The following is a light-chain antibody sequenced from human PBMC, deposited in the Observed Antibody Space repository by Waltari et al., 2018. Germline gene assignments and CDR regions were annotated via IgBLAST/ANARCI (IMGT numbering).Light chain of an antibody. V-gene: IGKV3-20*01. CDR2: GAS. J-gene: IGKJ4*01. CDR1: QTITGSW. CDR3: QQYDGSVVT. Sequence: EIVLTQSPGTLSVSPGERVTVSCRASQTITGSWLTWYHQKPGQAPRLLIYGASNRAPGIPDRFSGSGSGTDFTLTISRLEPEDSAVYYCQQYDGSVVTFGGGTKEEIK.